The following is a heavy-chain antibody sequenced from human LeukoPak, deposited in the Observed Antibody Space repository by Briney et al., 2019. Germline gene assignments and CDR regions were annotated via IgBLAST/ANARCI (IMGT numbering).Heavy chain of an antibody. CDR2: ISSNGGST. CDR3: ARDCSSTSCSDVNAFDI. J-gene: IGHJ3*02. CDR1: GFTFSSYA. D-gene: IGHD2-2*01. V-gene: IGHV3-64*01. Sequence: PGGSLRLSCAASGFTFSSYAMHWVRQAPGKGLEYVSAISSNGGSTYYANSVKGRFTISRDNSKNTLYLQMGSLRAEDMAVYYCARDCSSTSCSDVNAFDIWGQGTMVTVSS.